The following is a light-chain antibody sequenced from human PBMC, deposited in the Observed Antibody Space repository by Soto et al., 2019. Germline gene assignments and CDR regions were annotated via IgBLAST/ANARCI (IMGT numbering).Light chain of an antibody. CDR3: QQYNSYQYT. CDR1: QSISSW. Sequence: DIQMTQSPSTLSASVGDRVTITCRASQSISSWLAWYQQKPGKAPKLLIYKASSLESGVQSRFSGSGSGTEFTLTISSLQPDDFANYYCQQYNSYQYTFGQGTKLEIK. V-gene: IGKV1-5*03. J-gene: IGKJ2*01. CDR2: KAS.